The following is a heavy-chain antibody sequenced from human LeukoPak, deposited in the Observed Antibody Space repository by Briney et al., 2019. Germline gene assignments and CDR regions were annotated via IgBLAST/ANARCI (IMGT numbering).Heavy chain of an antibody. CDR3: AKVRSGYCSGGACLFDY. V-gene: IGHV5-51*01. CDR1: GYSFTNYW. D-gene: IGHD2-15*01. Sequence: GESLRISCQCSGYSFTNYWIGWVRQVPGRGLEWMGIIYPGDSDTRYSPSFQGQMTISADKSINTAYLQWSSLKASDTGIYFCAKVRSGYCSGGACLFDYWGQGTLVTVSS. J-gene: IGHJ4*02. CDR2: IYPGDSDT.